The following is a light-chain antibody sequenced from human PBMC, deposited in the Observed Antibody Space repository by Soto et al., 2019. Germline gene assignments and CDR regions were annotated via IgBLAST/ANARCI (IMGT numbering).Light chain of an antibody. CDR2: RAS. V-gene: IGKV1-9*01. CDR3: QQLNSYPAT. Sequence: DIQLTQSPSFLSASVGDRVTITCRASQGISSYLAWYQQKPGKAPKLLIYRASTLQRGVPSRFSGSGDGTEFILTISSLQPEDFATYYCQQLNSYPATFGPGTKVDIK. CDR1: QGISSY. J-gene: IGKJ3*01.